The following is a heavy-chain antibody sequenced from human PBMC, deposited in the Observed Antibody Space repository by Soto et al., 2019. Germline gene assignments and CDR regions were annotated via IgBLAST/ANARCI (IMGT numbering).Heavy chain of an antibody. CDR3: AGTITVGDTCNGIDV. J-gene: IGHJ6*02. V-gene: IGHV3-21*01. CDR1: GFTFSSYS. CDR2: ISSANAYI. D-gene: IGHD1-20*01. Sequence: GGSLRLSCVASGFTFSSYSVNWVRQAPGMGLEWVSSISSANAYIYYADSVKGRFTISRDNAKNSLFLQMSRLRAEDTAIYYCAGTITVGDTCNGIDVQVQGTTVTVS.